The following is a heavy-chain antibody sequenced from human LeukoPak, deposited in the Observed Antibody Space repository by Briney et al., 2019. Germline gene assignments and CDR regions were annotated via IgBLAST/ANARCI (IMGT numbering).Heavy chain of an antibody. CDR2: INHSGST. V-gene: IGHV4-34*01. CDR1: GGSFSGYY. J-gene: IGHJ4*02. CDR3: ARGTAYYFDY. Sequence: SETLSLTCAVYGGSFSGYYWSWIRQPPGKGLEWIGEINHSGSTNYNPSLKSRVTLSVDTSKNQFSLKLSSVTAADTAVYYCARGTAYYFDYWGQGTLVTVSS.